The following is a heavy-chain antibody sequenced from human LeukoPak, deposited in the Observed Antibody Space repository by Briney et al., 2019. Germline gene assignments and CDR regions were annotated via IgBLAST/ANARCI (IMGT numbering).Heavy chain of an antibody. V-gene: IGHV4-59*01. J-gene: IGHJ4*02. CDR3: ARAGYLGPYYFDY. D-gene: IGHD5-12*01. CDR1: GGSISSYY. Sequence: SETLSLTCTVSGGSISSYYWSWIRQPPGKGLEWIGYIYYSGSTNYNPSLKSRVTISVDTSKNQFSLKLSSVTAADTAVYYCARAGYLGPYYFDYWGQGTLVTVSS. CDR2: IYYSGST.